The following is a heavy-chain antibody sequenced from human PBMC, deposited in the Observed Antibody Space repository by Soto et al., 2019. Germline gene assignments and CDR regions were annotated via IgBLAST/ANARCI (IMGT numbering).Heavy chain of an antibody. CDR1: GYTFTSSG. CDR2: ISAHTGSS. V-gene: IGHV1-18*01. D-gene: IGHD3-22*01. J-gene: IGHJ3*01. CDR3: ARAFFYQGSDSRGYSFAAFDF. Sequence: QVQLVQSGAEVKKPGASVKVSCKASGYTFTSSGMSWVRQAPGQGLDRMGWISAHTGSSEYAQRFQGRVTKTTARSTSTAAIQLRSLSSDDTAVYYCARAFFYQGSDSRGYSFAAFDFWGPGTLVTVSS.